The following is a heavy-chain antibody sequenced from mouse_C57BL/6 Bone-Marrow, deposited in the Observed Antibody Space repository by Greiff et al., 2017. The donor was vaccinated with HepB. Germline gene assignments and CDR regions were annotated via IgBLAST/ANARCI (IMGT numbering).Heavy chain of an antibody. CDR3: ARHEVMDY. J-gene: IGHJ4*01. CDR2: ISNGGGST. V-gene: IGHV5-12*01. CDR1: GFTFSDYY. Sequence: DVMLVESGGGLVQPGGSLKLSCAASGFTFSDYYMYWVRQTPEKRLEWVAYISNGGGSTYYPDTVKGRFTISRDNAKNTLYLQMSRLKSEDTAMYYCARHEVMDYWGQGTSVTVSS. D-gene: IGHD2-14*01.